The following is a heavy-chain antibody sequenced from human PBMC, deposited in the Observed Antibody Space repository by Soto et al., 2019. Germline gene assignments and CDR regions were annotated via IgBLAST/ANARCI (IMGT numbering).Heavy chain of an antibody. D-gene: IGHD3-10*01. Sequence: SETLSLTCAVYGGSFSGYYWSWIRRPPGKGLEWIGEINHSGSTNYNPSLKSRVTISVDTSKNQFSLKLSSVTAADTAVYYCARGGMVRGVSWFDPWGQGTLVT. CDR1: GGSFSGYY. CDR2: INHSGST. V-gene: IGHV4-34*01. J-gene: IGHJ5*02. CDR3: ARGGMVRGVSWFDP.